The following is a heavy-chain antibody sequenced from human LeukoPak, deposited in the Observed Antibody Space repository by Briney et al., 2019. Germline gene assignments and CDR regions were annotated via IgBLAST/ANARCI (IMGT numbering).Heavy chain of an antibody. D-gene: IGHD2/OR15-2a*01. CDR3: AKDQLTDTNSPYGMDV. Sequence: GGSLRPSCAASGFTFSSYWMSWVRQAPGKGLEWVANIKQDGSEKYYVDSVKGRFTISRDNSKNTLYLQMNSLRAEDTAVYYCAKDQLTDTNSPYGMDVWGQGTTVTVSS. V-gene: IGHV3-7*01. J-gene: IGHJ6*02. CDR2: IKQDGSEK. CDR1: GFTFSSYW.